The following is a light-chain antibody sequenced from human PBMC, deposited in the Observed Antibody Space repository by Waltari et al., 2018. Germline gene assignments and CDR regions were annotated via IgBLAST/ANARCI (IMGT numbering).Light chain of an antibody. V-gene: IGLV4-69*01. J-gene: IGLJ3*02. Sequence: QLVLTQSPSASASLGASVKLTCTLSSGHSSNIIAWHQQQPEKCPRYLMKVNSEGSHTKGDEIPDRFSGSSSGAERYLTISSVQSEDEADYYCQTGGHGTWVFGGGTKLTVL. CDR2: VNSEGSH. CDR1: SGHSSNI. CDR3: QTGGHGTWV.